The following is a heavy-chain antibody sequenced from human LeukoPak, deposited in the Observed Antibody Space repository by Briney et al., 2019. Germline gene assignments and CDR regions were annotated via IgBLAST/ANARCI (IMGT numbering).Heavy chain of an antibody. CDR1: GYTFTSYD. CDR2: MNPNSGNT. D-gene: IGHD4-23*01. J-gene: IGHJ4*02. V-gene: IGHV1-8*03. Sequence: ASVKVSCKASGYTFTSYDINWVRQATGQGLEWMGWMNPNSGNTGYAQKFQGRVTITRNTSISTAYLELNSLRSEDTAVYYCATSTKVVTPIELGYWGQGTLVTVSS. CDR3: ATSTKVVTPIELGY.